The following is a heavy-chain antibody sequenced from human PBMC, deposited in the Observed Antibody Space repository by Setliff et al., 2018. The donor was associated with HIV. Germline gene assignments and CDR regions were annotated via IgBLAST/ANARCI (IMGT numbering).Heavy chain of an antibody. V-gene: IGHV4-61*02. CDR1: GGSISSGRYY. D-gene: IGHD3-10*01. J-gene: IGHJ4*02. CDR3: ARLVEVRGAANDYFDC. CDR2: IYTSGNT. Sequence: SETLSLTCTVSGGSISSGRYYWSWIRQPAGKGLEWIGRIYTSGNTNYNPSLKSRVTISVDTSKNQFSLKLSSVTAADTAVYYCARLVEVRGAANDYFDCWGQGTLVTVSS.